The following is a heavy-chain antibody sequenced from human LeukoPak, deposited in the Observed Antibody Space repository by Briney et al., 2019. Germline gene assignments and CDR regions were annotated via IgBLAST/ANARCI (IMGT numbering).Heavy chain of an antibody. CDR3: ARAAGDGYRKSAPPGAFDI. J-gene: IGHJ3*02. CDR2: IYTSGST. V-gene: IGHV4-4*07. Sequence: SETLSLTCTVSGGSISSYYWSWIRQPAGEGLEWIGRIYTSGSTHYNPSLKSRVTMSVDTSKNQFSLKLSSVTAADTAVYYCARAAGDGYRKSAPPGAFDIWGQGTMVTVSS. CDR1: GGSISSYY. D-gene: IGHD5-12*01.